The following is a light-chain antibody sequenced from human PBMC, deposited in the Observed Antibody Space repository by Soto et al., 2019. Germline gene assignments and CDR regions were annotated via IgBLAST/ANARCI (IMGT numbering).Light chain of an antibody. CDR3: QQRSKSLT. CDR1: QSVSSY. J-gene: IGKJ4*01. V-gene: IGKV3-11*01. Sequence: EIVLTQSPATLSLSPGERATLSCRASQSVSSYLAWYQQKPGQAPRLLIYDASNRATGIPARFSGSGSGTDFTLTISSLEPEDFAVYYSQQRSKSLTFGGGTKVDIK. CDR2: DAS.